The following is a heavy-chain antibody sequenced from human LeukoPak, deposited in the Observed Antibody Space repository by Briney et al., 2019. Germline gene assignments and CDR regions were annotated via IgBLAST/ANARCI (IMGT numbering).Heavy chain of an antibody. V-gene: IGHV3-23*01. Sequence: GGSLRLSCAASGFTFSSYAMSWVRQAPGKGLEWVSTISGSGSSTYYADSVKGRFAISRDNSKTTLYLQMKSLRADDTAVYYCAKTRSYYGSGSSMYYFDYWGREPWSPSPQ. CDR3: AKTRSYYGSGSSMYYFDY. D-gene: IGHD3-10*01. CDR2: ISGSGSST. CDR1: GFTFSSYA. J-gene: IGHJ4*02.